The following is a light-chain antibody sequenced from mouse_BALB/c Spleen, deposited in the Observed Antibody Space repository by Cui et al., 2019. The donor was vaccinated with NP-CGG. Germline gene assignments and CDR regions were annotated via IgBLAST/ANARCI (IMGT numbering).Light chain of an antibody. CDR2: GTN. CDR3: ALWYSNHWV. V-gene: IGLV1*01. CDR1: TGAVTTSNY. J-gene: IGLJ1*01. Sequence: QVFLTHEPAPTTSPGGTVTLTCRSSTGAVTTSNYANWVQEKPDHLFTGLIGGTNNRVPGVPARFSGSLIGDKAALTITGAQTEDEAIYFCALWYSNHWVFGGGTKLTVL.